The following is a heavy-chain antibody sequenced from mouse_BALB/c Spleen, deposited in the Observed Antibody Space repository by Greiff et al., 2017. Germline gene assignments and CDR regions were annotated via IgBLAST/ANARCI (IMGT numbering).Heavy chain of an antibody. CDR3: TGGYDGYFDV. V-gene: IGHV1-5*01. CDR1: GYSFTSYW. CDR2: IYPGNSDT. D-gene: IGHD2-2*01. J-gene: IGHJ1*01. Sequence: EVQLQQSGTVLARPGASVKMSCKASGYSFTSYWMRWVKHRPGQGLEWIGAIYPGNSDTSYNQKFKGKAKLTAVTSASTAYMELSSLTNEDSAVYYCTGGYDGYFDVWGAGTTVTVSS.